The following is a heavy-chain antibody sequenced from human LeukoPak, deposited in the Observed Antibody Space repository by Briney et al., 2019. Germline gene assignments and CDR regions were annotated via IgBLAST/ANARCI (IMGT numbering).Heavy chain of an antibody. CDR2: ISYDGSNK. V-gene: IGHV3-30*18. Sequence: PGRSLRLPCAASGFTFSSYGMHWVRQAPGKGLEWVAVISYDGSNKYYADSVKGRFTISRDNSKNTLYLQMNSLRAEDTAVYYCAKDRNYYDSSGYYYEGLFDYWGQGTLVTVSS. CDR3: AKDRNYYDSSGYYYEGLFDY. J-gene: IGHJ4*02. D-gene: IGHD3-22*01. CDR1: GFTFSSYG.